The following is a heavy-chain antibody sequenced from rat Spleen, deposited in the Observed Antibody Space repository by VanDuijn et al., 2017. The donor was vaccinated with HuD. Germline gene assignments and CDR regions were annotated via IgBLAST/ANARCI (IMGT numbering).Heavy chain of an antibody. V-gene: IGHV5-25*01. CDR3: ARQYYGYTD. CDR2: ISPGGGTT. J-gene: IGHJ3*01. CDR1: GFIFRNYD. Sequence: EVRLVESGGGLVRPGGSLKVSCEASGFIFRNYDMVWVRQAPTKGLEWVASISPGGGTTYYRDSVKGRFTISRDNAKSTLYLQMDSLRSEDTASYYCARQYYGYTDWGQGTLVTVSS. D-gene: IGHD1-7*01.